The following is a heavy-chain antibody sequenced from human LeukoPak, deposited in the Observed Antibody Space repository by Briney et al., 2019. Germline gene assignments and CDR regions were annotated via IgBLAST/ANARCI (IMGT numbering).Heavy chain of an antibody. CDR2: ISGSSSYI. J-gene: IGHJ4*02. Sequence: GGSLRLSCAASGFTFSSYSMNWVRQAPGKGLEWVSSISGSSSYIYYADSVKGRFTISRDNAKNSLYLQMNSLRAEDTAVYYCVRDEDFDYWGQGTLVTVSS. D-gene: IGHD2-15*01. CDR1: GFTFSSYS. CDR3: VRDEDFDY. V-gene: IGHV3-21*01.